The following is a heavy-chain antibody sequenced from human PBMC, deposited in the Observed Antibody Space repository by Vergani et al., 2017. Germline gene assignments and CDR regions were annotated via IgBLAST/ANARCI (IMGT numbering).Heavy chain of an antibody. CDR2: IYPGDSDT. J-gene: IGHJ4*02. D-gene: IGHD5-24*01. CDR3: ASRRTLQREFDI. Sequence: EVQLVQSGAEVKKPGESLKISCKGSGYSFTSYWIGWVRQMPGKGLEWMGSIYPGDSDTSYSPSFQGQVTISADTSISTVYLQWNSLKASDTAMYYCASRRTLQREFDIWGQGTLVTVSS. V-gene: IGHV5-51*01. CDR1: GYSFTSYW.